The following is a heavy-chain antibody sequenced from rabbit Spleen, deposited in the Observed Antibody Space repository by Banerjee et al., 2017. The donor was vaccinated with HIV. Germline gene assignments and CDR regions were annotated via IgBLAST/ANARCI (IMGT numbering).Heavy chain of an antibody. V-gene: IGHV1S40*01. CDR1: GFSFSRNYY. D-gene: IGHD1-1*01. Sequence: QSLVESGGGLVKPGASLTLTCKASGFSFSRNYYMCWVRQAPGKGLEWIGCINSGSGDTDYASWAKGRFTISKTSSTTVTLQMTRLTAADTATYFCARDTSSSFSSYGMDLWGPGTLVTVS. CDR2: INSGSGDT. J-gene: IGHJ6*01. CDR3: ARDTSSSFSSYGMDL.